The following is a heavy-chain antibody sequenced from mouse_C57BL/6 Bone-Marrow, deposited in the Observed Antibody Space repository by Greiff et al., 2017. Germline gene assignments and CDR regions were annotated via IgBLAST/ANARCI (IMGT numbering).Heavy chain of an antibody. CDR2: IDPENGDT. V-gene: IGHV14-4*01. CDR3: ALLGGYFDV. J-gene: IGHJ1*03. Sequence: EVQLQESGAELVRPGASVKLSCTASGFNIKDDYMHWVKQRPEQGLEWIGWIDPENGDTDYASKFQGKATITADTSSNTAYLQISSLTSEDTAVYYCALLGGYFDVWGTGTTVTVSS. D-gene: IGHD1-1*01. CDR1: GFNIKDDY.